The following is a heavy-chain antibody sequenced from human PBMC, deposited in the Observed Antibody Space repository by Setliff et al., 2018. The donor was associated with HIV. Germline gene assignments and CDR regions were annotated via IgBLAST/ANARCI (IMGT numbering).Heavy chain of an antibody. Sequence: ASVKVSCKASGYTFTSLDINWVRQATGQGPEWMGWLNPTSGNTGSAQRFQGRVTMTRNTSISIAYMELSNLRSEDTAVYYCARGAPGRSCSGGSCSYFDYWGQGTLFTVSS. V-gene: IGHV1-8*01. CDR1: GYTFTSLD. CDR3: ARGAPGRSCSGGSCSYFDY. J-gene: IGHJ4*02. CDR2: LNPTSGNT. D-gene: IGHD2-15*01.